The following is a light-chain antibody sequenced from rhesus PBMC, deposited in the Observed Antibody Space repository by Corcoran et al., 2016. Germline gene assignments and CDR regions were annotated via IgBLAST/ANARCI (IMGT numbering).Light chain of an antibody. CDR2: KAS. V-gene: IGKV1-74*01. J-gene: IGKJ2*01. CDR1: ENVNNY. CDR3: QHGYGTPYS. Sequence: DIQMTQSPSSLSASVGDRVTITCRASENVNNYLNWYQQKPGKAPKLLIYKASTLQSGVPSRFSGRGSGTDYPFTISSLQPEDVATYYCQHGYGTPYSFGQGTKVEIK.